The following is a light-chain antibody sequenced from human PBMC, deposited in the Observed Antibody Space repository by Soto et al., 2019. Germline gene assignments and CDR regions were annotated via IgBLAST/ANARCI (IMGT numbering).Light chain of an antibody. CDR3: SSYTSTRTVV. V-gene: IGLV2-14*01. CDR1: SSDIGDYDY. CDR2: DVS. Sequence: QSALTQPASVSGSRGHSITISCTGSSSDIGDYDYVSWYQQHPGRAPKLMIYDVSDRPSGVSNRFSGSKSGTTASLTISGLQAEDEADYYCSSYTSTRTVVFGGGTQLTVL. J-gene: IGLJ3*02.